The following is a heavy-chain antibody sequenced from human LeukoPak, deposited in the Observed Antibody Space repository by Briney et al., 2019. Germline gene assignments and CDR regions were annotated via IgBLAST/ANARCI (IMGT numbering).Heavy chain of an antibody. D-gene: IGHD4-23*01. V-gene: IGHV1-69*02. CDR3: ARVSYGGNSPYYYYGMDV. J-gene: IGHJ6*02. CDR2: IIPILGIA. CDR1: GGTFSSYT. Sequence: SVKVSCKASGGTFSSYTISWVRQAPGQGLEWMGRIIPILGIANYAQKFQGRVTITADKSTSTAYMELSSLRSEDTAVYYCARVSYGGNSPYYYYGMDVWGQGTTVTVSS.